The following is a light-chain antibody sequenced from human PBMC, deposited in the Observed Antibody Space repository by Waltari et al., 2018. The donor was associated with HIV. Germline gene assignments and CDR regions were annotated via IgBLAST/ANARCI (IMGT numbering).Light chain of an antibody. J-gene: IGLJ3*02. CDR1: TGAVTSGHY. CDR3: LLSYSGARV. Sequence: QAVVTQEPSLTVSPGGTVTLTCGSSTGAVTSGHYPYWFQQKPGQAPRTLIYDTSHKLSLAPSRFAGCLVGGKAALTLSGAQAGDEAEYYCLLSYSGARVFGGGTKLTVL. CDR2: DTS. V-gene: IGLV7-46*01.